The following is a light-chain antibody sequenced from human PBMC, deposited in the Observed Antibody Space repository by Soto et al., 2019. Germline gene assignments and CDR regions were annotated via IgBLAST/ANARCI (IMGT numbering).Light chain of an antibody. Sequence: DIQMTQSPGSLSASVGDRVTITCRASQSITTYLHWFQQKPGEAPKLLIYGAFNLQGGVPSRFAGSGSGTHFNLTISSLQAEDSATYFCQQGDRTPYTFGQGTKLEIK. CDR1: QSITTY. CDR3: QQGDRTPYT. V-gene: IGKV1-39*01. J-gene: IGKJ2*01. CDR2: GAF.